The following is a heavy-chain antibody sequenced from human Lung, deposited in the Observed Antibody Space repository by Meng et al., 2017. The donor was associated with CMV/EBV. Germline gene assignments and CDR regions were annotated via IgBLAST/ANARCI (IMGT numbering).Heavy chain of an antibody. CDR3: TTGGGGSHGYPYYFDY. V-gene: IGHV3-49*04. CDR2: IRSEGYGGTR. CDR1: GFNFVDYA. J-gene: IGHJ4*02. D-gene: IGHD5-18*01. Sequence: GGSLRLSCTASGFNFVDYAMSWVRQAPGKGPEWLGFIRSEGYGGTREYAASVKGRFTISRDDSKSIAYLQMDSLNTEDTALYYCTTGGGGSHGYPYYFDYWGPG.